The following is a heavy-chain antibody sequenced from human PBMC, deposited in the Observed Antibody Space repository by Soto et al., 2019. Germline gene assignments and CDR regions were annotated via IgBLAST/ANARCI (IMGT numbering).Heavy chain of an antibody. CDR3: AASPSSSWQNDY. V-gene: IGHV1-69*01. CDR1: GGTFNTFA. CDR2: IIPIFATA. Sequence: QVQLEQSGAEVKKPGSSVKVSCKASGGTFNTFAISWVRQAPGQGLERIGAIIPIFATANYAQRLQGRLTTPAHASTRTAYMELRRLTSGDTAIYFCAASPSSSWQNDYLGLGTLLVVSS. D-gene: IGHD6-13*01. J-gene: IGHJ4*02.